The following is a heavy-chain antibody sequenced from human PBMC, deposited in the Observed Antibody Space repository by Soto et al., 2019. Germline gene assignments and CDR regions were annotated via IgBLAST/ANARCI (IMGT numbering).Heavy chain of an antibody. CDR1: GFTFSTYI. CDR3: AREYTAWPLAYGLDV. J-gene: IGHJ6*02. CDR2: ISIRSDI. Sequence: PGGSLRRSCVGSGFTFSTYIINWVRQAPGKGLEWVSSISIRSDIYYADSVKGRFTISRDNAKNSVSLQMNSLRAEDTAVYYCAREYTAWPLAYGLDVWGQGTTVTVSS. V-gene: IGHV3-21*01. D-gene: IGHD2-2*02.